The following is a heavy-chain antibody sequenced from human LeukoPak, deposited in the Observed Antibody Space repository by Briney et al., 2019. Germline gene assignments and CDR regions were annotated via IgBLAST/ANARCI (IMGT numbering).Heavy chain of an antibody. CDR3: ARAAVGQNGQSGLYCFGFDI. CDR2: ITWNGGDI. CDR1: GFIYNDYD. D-gene: IGHD2-8*01. V-gene: IGHV3-20*04. J-gene: IGHJ6*02. Sequence: RSGGALRLSCAASGFIYNDYDMRWGRQAPGEGLGGGSGITWNGGDIYYADSVKGRFTISRDNAKNSLFLQMDGLRAEDTALYYCARAAVGQNGQSGLYCFGFDIWGQGTTVTVSS.